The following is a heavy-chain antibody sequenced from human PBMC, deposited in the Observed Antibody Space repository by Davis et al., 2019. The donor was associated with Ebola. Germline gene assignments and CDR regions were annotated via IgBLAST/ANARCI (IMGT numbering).Heavy chain of an antibody. CDR1: GYTFTSYG. CDR3: ARGRSMVATQVGLRY. V-gene: IGHV1-18*01. CDR2: ISAYNGNT. Sequence: ASENVSHKASGYTFTSYGISRVRQAPGQGLEWMGWISAYNGNTNYAQKLQGRVTMNTDTSTSTAYMELRSLRSDDTAVYYCARGRSMVATQVGLRYWGQGTLVTVSS. D-gene: IGHD5-12*01. J-gene: IGHJ4*02.